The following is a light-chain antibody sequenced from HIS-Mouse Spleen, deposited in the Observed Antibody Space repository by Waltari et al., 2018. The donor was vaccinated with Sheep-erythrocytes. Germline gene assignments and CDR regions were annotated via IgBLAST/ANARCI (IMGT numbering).Light chain of an antibody. CDR1: SSDVGSYNL. V-gene: IGLV2-23*01. J-gene: IGLJ2*01. Sequence: QSALTQPASVSGSPGQSTTIPGTATSSDVGSYNLLPWYQQHPGKAPKLMIYEGSKRPSGVSNRFSGSKSGNTASLTISGLQAEDEADYYCCSYAGSSTLVFGGGTKLTVL. CDR2: EGS. CDR3: CSYAGSSTLV.